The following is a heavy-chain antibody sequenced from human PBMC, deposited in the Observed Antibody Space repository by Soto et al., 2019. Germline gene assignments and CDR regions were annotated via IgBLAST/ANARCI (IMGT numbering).Heavy chain of an antibody. CDR3: ARDHRSSGWFDY. Sequence: PSETLSLTCTVSGGSISSYYWSWIRQPPGKGLEWIGYIYYSGSTNYNPSLKSRVNISVDTSKNQFSLKLSSVTAADTAVYYCARDHRSSGWFDYWGQGTLVTVSS. J-gene: IGHJ5*01. CDR2: IYYSGST. V-gene: IGHV4-59*01. CDR1: GGSISSYY. D-gene: IGHD6-19*01.